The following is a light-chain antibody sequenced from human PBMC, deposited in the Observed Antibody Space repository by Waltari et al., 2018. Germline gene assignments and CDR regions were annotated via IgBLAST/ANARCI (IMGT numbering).Light chain of an antibody. CDR3: CSYAGSSTHVV. V-gene: IGLV2-23*02. J-gene: IGLJ2*01. Sequence: QSALTQPASVSGSPGQSITISCTGTSSDVGSYNLVSWYQHHPGKVPKLMIFEVTKRPSGVSNRFSGSKSGNTASLTISGLQAEDEADYYCCSYAGSSTHVVFGGGTKLTV. CDR1: SSDVGSYNL. CDR2: EVT.